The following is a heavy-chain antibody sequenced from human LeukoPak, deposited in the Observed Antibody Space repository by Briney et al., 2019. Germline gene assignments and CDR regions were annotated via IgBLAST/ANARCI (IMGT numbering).Heavy chain of an antibody. CDR1: GFTLSNYA. D-gene: IGHD2-15*01. CDR2: ISSNGGMT. V-gene: IGHV3-64D*09. Sequence: WGTLRLSCSASGFTLSNYAMHWVRQGPGTGLEYVSDISSNGGMTYYADPVKGRFTVTRDNSKNMLYLQMNSLRAEDTAVYYCVKDKYPVVVAATLDYWGQGILVTVSS. J-gene: IGHJ4*02. CDR3: VKDKYPVVVAATLDY.